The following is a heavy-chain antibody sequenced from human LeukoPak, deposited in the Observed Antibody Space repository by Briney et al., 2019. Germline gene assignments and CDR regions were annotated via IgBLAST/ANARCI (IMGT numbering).Heavy chain of an antibody. D-gene: IGHD2-15*01. Sequence: GESLKISCKGSGYSFTSYWIGWVRQMPGKGLEWMGIIYPGDSDTRYSPSFQGQVTISADKSISTAYLQWSSLKASDTAMYYCARHFCSGGGCYYYYYYGMDVWGQGTTVTVSS. V-gene: IGHV5-51*01. CDR1: GYSFTSYW. CDR3: ARHFCSGGGCYYYYYYGMDV. CDR2: IYPGDSDT. J-gene: IGHJ6*02.